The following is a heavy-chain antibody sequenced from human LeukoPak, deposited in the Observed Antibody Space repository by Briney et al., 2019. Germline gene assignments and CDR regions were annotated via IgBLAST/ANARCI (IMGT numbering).Heavy chain of an antibody. V-gene: IGHV1-18*01. D-gene: IGHD3-10*01. CDR2: ISAYNGNT. J-gene: IGHJ5*02. CDR1: GYTFTSYG. Sequence: ASVKVSCKASGYTFTSYGISWVRQAPGQGLEWMGWISAYNGNTNYAQKLQGRVTMTTDTSTSTAYMELRSLRSEDTAVYYCARGITMVRSFSAWFDPWGQGTLVTVSS. CDR3: ARGITMVRSFSAWFDP.